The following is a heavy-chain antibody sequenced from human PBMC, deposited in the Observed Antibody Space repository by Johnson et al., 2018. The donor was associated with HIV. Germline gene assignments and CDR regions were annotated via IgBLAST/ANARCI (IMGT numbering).Heavy chain of an antibody. D-gene: IGHD4-11*01. CDR2: ISSNGGST. V-gene: IGHV3-64*01. Sequence: VQLVESGGGLVQPGGSLRLSCAASGFTFSSYAMHWVRQAPGKGLEYVSAISSNGGSTYYANSVKGRFTISRDNSKNTLYLQMGSLRAEDMAVYYCARETRDDAFDIWGQGTMVTVSS. CDR3: ARETRDDAFDI. CDR1: GFTFSSYA. J-gene: IGHJ3*02.